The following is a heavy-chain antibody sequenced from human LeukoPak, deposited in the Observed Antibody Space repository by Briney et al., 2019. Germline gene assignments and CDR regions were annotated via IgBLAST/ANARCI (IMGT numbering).Heavy chain of an antibody. D-gene: IGHD2-15*01. CDR2: IRYDGSNK. J-gene: IGHJ3*02. CDR3: AKTRGSNQGTVSWNAFDI. Sequence: GGSLRLSCAASGFTFSSYGMHWVRQAPGKGLEWVAFIRYDGSNKYYADSVKGRFTISRDNSKNTLYLQMNSLRAEDTAVYYCAKTRGSNQGTVSWNAFDIWGQGTMVTVSS. V-gene: IGHV3-30*02. CDR1: GFTFSSYG.